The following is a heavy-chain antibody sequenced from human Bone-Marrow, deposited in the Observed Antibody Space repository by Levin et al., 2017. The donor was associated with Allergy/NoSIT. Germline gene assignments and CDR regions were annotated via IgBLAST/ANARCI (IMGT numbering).Heavy chain of an antibody. CDR1: GFTFSSYD. D-gene: IGHD6-19*01. CDR2: IGTAGDT. CDR3: ARGRVAVAGNNFDF. Sequence: PGESLKISCAASGFTFSSYDMHWVRQATGKGLEWVSGIGTAGDTYYSASVKGRFTISRENAKNSLYLQMNSLRAGDTAVYYCARGRVAVAGNNFDFWGQGTLVTVSS. J-gene: IGHJ4*02. V-gene: IGHV3-13*01.